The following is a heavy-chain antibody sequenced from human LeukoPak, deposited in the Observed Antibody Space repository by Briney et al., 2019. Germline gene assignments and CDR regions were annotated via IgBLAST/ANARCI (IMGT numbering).Heavy chain of an antibody. Sequence: SETLSLTCAVHDESFNDYYWTWIRQPPEKGLEWIGEINYSGSPNYNPSLRSRVTISVDTFKNRISLELFSVTAADTAVYYCARVGFKYSSDKTGSHYPNFLDYWGQGTLVTVSS. CDR1: DESFNDYY. CDR2: INYSGSP. CDR3: ARVGFKYSSDKTGSHYPNFLDY. V-gene: IGHV4-34*01. J-gene: IGHJ4*02. D-gene: IGHD3-9*01.